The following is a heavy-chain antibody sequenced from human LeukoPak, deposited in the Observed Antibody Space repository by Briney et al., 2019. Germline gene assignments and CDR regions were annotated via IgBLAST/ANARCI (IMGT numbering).Heavy chain of an antibody. CDR1: GDSISNYY. V-gene: IGHV4-4*07. Sequence: PSETLSLTCTVSGDSISNYYWGWIRQPAGKGLEWIGRIYTTGSTSYNPSLNSRVTMSVDTSKNQLSLKLSSVTAADTAVYYCAREGLEDCSGASCYFLFDPWGQGTLVTVSS. J-gene: IGHJ5*02. D-gene: IGHD2-15*01. CDR2: IYTTGST. CDR3: AREGLEDCSGASCYFLFDP.